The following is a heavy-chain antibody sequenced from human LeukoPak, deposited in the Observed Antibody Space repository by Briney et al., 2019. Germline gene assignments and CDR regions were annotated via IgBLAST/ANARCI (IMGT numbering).Heavy chain of an antibody. J-gene: IGHJ5*02. Sequence: GGSLRLSCAASGFTFSSYCMSWVRQAPGKGLEWVANIKQDGSEKYYVDSVKGRFTISRDNAKNSLYLQMNSLRAEDTAVYYCAREVAAAGIRVAAPPNWFDPWGQGTLVTVSS. V-gene: IGHV3-7*01. D-gene: IGHD6-13*01. CDR1: GFTFSSYC. CDR2: IKQDGSEK. CDR3: AREVAAAGIRVAAPPNWFDP.